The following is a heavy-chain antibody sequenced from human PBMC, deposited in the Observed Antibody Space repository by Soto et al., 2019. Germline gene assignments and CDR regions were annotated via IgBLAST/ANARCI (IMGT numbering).Heavy chain of an antibody. CDR2: ISAHNGNT. D-gene: IGHD4-17*01. J-gene: IGHJ4*02. V-gene: IGHV1-18*01. Sequence: QVHLVQSGAEVKKPGASVKVSCKASGYTFTSYGITWVRQAPGQGLEWMGWISAHNGNTDYAQKLQGRVIVTRDTSTSTAYMALRSLRSDDTAVYSCARGTYGYYWGQGALVTVSS. CDR3: ARGTYGYY. CDR1: GYTFTSYG.